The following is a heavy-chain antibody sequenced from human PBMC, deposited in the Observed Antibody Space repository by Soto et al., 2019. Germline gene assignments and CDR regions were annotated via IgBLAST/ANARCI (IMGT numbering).Heavy chain of an antibody. CDR3: AKDLWIDSSGCPGDY. V-gene: IGHV3-30*18. CDR1: GFTFSSYG. CDR2: ISYDGSNK. J-gene: IGHJ4*02. Sequence: GGSLRLSCAASGFTFSSYGMHWVRQAPGKGLEWVAVISYDGSNKYYADSVKGRFTISRDNSKNTLYLQMNSLRAEDTAVYYCAKDLWIDSSGCPGDYWGQGTLVTVSS. D-gene: IGHD6-19*01.